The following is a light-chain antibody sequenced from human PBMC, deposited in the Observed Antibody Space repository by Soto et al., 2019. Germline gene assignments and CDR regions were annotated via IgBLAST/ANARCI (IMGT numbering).Light chain of an antibody. CDR2: WAS. J-gene: IGKJ1*01. Sequence: SVMTQSPGSLAVSLGGRATIRFRCSPSCLHTSNNKNYLGWYQQKPGQPPKLLIYWASYREFGVPDRFSGSGSGTDFTLTISILQAEDVAVYYCLEYSTFPRTFGQGGKVDIK. CDR1: PSCLHTSNNKNY. CDR3: LEYSTFPRT. V-gene: IGKV4-1*01.